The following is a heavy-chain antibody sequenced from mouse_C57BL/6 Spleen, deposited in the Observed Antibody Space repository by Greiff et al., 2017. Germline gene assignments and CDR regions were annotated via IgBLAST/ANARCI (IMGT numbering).Heavy chain of an antibody. V-gene: IGHV1-15*01. CDR3: TRRDSSGYERDFDY. CDR2: IDPETGGT. D-gene: IGHD3-2*02. J-gene: IGHJ2*01. Sequence: QVQLKQSGAELVRPGASVTLSCKASGYTFTDYEMHWVKQTPVHGLEWIGAIDPETGGTAYNQKFKGKAILTADKSSSTAYMELRSLTSEDSAVYYCTRRDSSGYERDFDYWGQGTTLTVSS. CDR1: GYTFTDYE.